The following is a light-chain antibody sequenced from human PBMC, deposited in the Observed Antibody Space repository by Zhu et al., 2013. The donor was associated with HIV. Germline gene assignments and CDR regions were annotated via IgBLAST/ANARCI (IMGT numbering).Light chain of an antibody. J-gene: IGLJ3*02. Sequence: SYGLTQPPSVSVSPGQAASISCSGDKLGDKYTCWYQQKPGQSPILLIYADTKRPSGIPERFSGSNSGNTATLTISRVEAGDEADYYCQVWDSSSDHWVFGGGTKLTVL. V-gene: IGLV3-1*01. CDR2: ADT. CDR3: QVWDSSSDHWV. CDR1: KLGDKY.